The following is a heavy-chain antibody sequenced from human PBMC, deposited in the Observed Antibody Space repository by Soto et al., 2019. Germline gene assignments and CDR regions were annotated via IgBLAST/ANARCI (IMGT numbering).Heavy chain of an antibody. CDR2: IIPLFGTT. CDR3: AAELGFGKLSVV. V-gene: IGHV1-69*01. Sequence: QVQVVQSGVEVRRPGSSVKVSCKASGETFKNCVISWVRQAPGQGLEWMAGIIPLFGTTDFAQRFQGSLTITTDESTTTAYMELSRLRSEDTATYYCAAELGFGKLSVVWGQGTTVIVSS. D-gene: IGHD3-10*01. J-gene: IGHJ6*02. CDR1: GETFKNCV.